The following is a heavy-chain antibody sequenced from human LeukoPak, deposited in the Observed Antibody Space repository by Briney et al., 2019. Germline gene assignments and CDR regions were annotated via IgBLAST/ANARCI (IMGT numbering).Heavy chain of an antibody. CDR1: GGPVRSGDSY. J-gene: IGHJ4*02. CDR2: IYYSGNT. V-gene: IGHV4-30-4*01. D-gene: IGHD6-19*01. CDR3: ARGSYDGGSGWGRFNY. Sequence: SETLSLTCTVSGGPVRSGDSYWSWIRQPPGKGLEWIGYIYYSGNTYYNPSLRSRVTISLDMSKNQFSLSLSSVTAADTAMYYCARGSYDGGSGWGRFNYWGQGTLVTVSS.